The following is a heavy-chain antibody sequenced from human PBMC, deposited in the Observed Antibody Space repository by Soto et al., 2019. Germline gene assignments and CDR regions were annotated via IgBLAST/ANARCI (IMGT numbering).Heavy chain of an antibody. CDR1: GGSISSYY. CDR2: IYYSGST. Sequence: SETLSLTCTVSGGSISSYYWSWIRQPPGKGLEWIGYIYYSGSTNYNPSLKSRVTISVDTSKNQFSLKLSSVTAADTAVYYCARSEDLVPYYYDSSGYWFDPWGQGTLVTVS. D-gene: IGHD3-22*01. V-gene: IGHV4-59*08. J-gene: IGHJ5*02. CDR3: ARSEDLVPYYYDSSGYWFDP.